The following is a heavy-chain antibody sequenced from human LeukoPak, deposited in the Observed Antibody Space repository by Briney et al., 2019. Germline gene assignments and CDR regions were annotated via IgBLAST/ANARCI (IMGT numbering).Heavy chain of an antibody. CDR1: GGSFSGYY. D-gene: IGHD5-24*01. CDR3: ASRLDGYYSRPFGY. J-gene: IGHJ4*02. CDR2: INHSGST. Sequence: SETLSLTCAVYGGSFSGYYWSWIRQPPGKGLERIGEINHSGSTNYNPSPKSRVTISVDTSKNQFSLKLSSVTAADTAVYYCASRLDGYYSRPFGYRGQGTLVTVSS. V-gene: IGHV4-34*01.